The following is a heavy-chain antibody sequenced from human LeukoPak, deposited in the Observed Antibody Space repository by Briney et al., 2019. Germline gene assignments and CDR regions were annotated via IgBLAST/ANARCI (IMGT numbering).Heavy chain of an antibody. CDR2: ISSSSSYI. CDR1: GFTFSSCS. Sequence: PGGSLRLSCAASGFTFSSCSMNWVRQAPGKGLEWVSSISSSSSYIYYADSVKGRFTISRDDAKNSLYLQMNSLRAEDTAVYYCARDPNRQWLVTDDYWGQGTLVTVSS. J-gene: IGHJ4*02. CDR3: ARDPNRQWLVTDDY. D-gene: IGHD6-19*01. V-gene: IGHV3-21*01.